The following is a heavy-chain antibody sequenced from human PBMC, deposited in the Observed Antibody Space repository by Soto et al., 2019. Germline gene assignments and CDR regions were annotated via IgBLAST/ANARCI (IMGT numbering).Heavy chain of an antibody. D-gene: IGHD3-3*01. J-gene: IGHJ6*02. Sequence: PSETLSLTCTVSGGSVSSGSYYWSWIRQPPGKGLEWIGYIYYSGSTNYNPSLKSRVTISVDTSKNQFSLKLSSVTAADTAVYYCARAVRRFLEQTHSFYYYYGMDVWGQGTTVTVYS. CDR3: ARAVRRFLEQTHSFYYYYGMDV. CDR1: GGSVSSGSYY. V-gene: IGHV4-61*01. CDR2: IYYSGST.